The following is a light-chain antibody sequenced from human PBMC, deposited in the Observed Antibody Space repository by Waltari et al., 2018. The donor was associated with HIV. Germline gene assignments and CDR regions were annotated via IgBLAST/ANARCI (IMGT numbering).Light chain of an antibody. J-gene: IGLJ1*01. CDR2: DNR. V-gene: IGLV3-21*01. CDR1: NLAQDD. Sequence: YFLTQPPSVSVAPGDTATITCGGDNLAQDDVNWYRQRPGQAPVLVIRDNRVRPSGISDRISGFKSGSTATLTINAAAAGDAADYYCQVWDTTTTYFFFGSGTEVVVL. CDR3: QVWDTTTTYFF.